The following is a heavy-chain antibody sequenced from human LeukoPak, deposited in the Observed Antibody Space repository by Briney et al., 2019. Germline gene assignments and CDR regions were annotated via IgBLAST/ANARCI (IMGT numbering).Heavy chain of an antibody. CDR1: GYTFTSYG. Sequence: ASVKVSCKASGYTFTSYGISWVRQAPGQGLEWMGWISAHNGNTNYAQKLQGRVTMTTDTSTSTAYMELRSLRSDDTAVYYCARLQDYYDSSGYLDYWGQGTLVTVSS. J-gene: IGHJ4*02. V-gene: IGHV1-18*01. CDR2: ISAHNGNT. D-gene: IGHD3-22*01. CDR3: ARLQDYYDSSGYLDY.